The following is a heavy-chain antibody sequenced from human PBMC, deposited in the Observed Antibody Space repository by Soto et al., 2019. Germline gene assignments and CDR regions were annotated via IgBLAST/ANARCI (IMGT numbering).Heavy chain of an antibody. CDR1: VYIFTSYG. V-gene: IGHV1-18*01. CDR2: INTYNGKT. J-gene: IGHJ6*02. CDR3: AMVDVYVTPSPQDV. Sequence: QVQLVQSGAEVKNPGASVKVSCKTSVYIFTSYGIGWARQAPGQGLEWMGWINTYNGKTNYAQNLQGRVTLTTDTSTSTAYMELRSLRSNDTAIYYCAMVDVYVTPSPQDVWGQGTTVNVS. D-gene: IGHD3-16*01.